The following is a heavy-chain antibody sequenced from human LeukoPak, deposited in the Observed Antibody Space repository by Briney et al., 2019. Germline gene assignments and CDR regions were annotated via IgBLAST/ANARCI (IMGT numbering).Heavy chain of an antibody. CDR1: GFTFSTFG. CDR2: ISGSGAGT. CDR3: ARDFGGFPLDY. D-gene: IGHD4-23*01. J-gene: IGHJ4*02. V-gene: IGHV3-23*01. Sequence: GGSLRLSCSASGFTFSTFGMSWVRQAPGKGLEWVSAISGSGAGTYYADSVKGRFTISRDNAKNSLYLQMNSLRAEDTAVYYCARDFGGFPLDYWGQGTLVTVSS.